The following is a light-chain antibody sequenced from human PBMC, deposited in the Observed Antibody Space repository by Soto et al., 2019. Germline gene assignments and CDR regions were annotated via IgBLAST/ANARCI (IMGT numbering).Light chain of an antibody. V-gene: IGKV3-20*01. Sequence: EIALTQSPGTLSLSPGERATLSCRASQSVSSSYLAWYQQKPGQAPTLLIYDASNRATGIPDRFSGGGSGTDFTLTISRLEPEDFAVYYCQQYGSAFGQGTRLEIK. CDR2: DAS. J-gene: IGKJ5*01. CDR3: QQYGSA. CDR1: QSVSSSY.